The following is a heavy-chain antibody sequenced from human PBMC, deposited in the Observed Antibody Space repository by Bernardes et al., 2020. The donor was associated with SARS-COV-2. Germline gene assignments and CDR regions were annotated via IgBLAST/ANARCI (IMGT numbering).Heavy chain of an antibody. CDR3: ANKVWGSGSYALEK. V-gene: IGHV3-23*01. Sequence: GKGLEWVSANSGSGGSTYYADSVKGRFTISRDNSKHTLYLKMNSLRAEDTAVYYCANKVWGSGSYALEKWGQGTMVTVSS. D-gene: IGHD3-10*01. J-gene: IGHJ3*01. CDR2: NSGSGGST.